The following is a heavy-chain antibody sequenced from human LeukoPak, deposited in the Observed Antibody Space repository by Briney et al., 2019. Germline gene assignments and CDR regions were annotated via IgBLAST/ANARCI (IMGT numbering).Heavy chain of an antibody. J-gene: IGHJ5*02. Sequence: GGSLRLSCAASGFTFSSYSMNWVRQAPGKGLEWVSSISSSSSYIYYADSVKGRFTISRDNAKNSLYLQMNSLRAEDTAVYDCARQGVGLRYFDWLPRYNWFDPWGQGTLVTVSS. CDR2: ISSSSSYI. D-gene: IGHD3-9*01. CDR3: ARQGVGLRYFDWLPRYNWFDP. CDR1: GFTFSSYS. V-gene: IGHV3-21*01.